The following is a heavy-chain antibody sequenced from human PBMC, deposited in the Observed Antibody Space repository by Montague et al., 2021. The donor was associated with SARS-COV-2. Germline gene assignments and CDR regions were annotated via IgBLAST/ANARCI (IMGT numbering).Heavy chain of an antibody. Sequence: SETLSLTCTVSGGSISSYYWNWIRQPPGRGLQWIGEVNHSGSTNYNPSLKSRVTISVDMSKNQFSLNLSSVTAADTAVYYCARVRYYGSGTSLGMDVWGQGTTVTVSS. J-gene: IGHJ6*02. CDR1: GGSISSYY. CDR2: VNHSGST. CDR3: ARVRYYGSGTSLGMDV. D-gene: IGHD3-10*01. V-gene: IGHV4-34*01.